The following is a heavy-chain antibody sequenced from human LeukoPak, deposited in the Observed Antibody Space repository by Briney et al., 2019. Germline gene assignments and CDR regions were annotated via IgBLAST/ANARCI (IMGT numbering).Heavy chain of an antibody. CDR2: ISTGSNYI. V-gene: IGHV3-21*01. Sequence: PGGSLRLSCAAPGFTFSSYNINWVRQPPGKGLEWLSSISTGSNYIYYADSVRGRFTISRDNAINTLYLQMNSLRPDDTALYYCARVVKGGYDYWGQGTRVTVSS. CDR3: ARVVKGGYDY. J-gene: IGHJ4*02. CDR1: GFTFSSYN. D-gene: IGHD5-12*01.